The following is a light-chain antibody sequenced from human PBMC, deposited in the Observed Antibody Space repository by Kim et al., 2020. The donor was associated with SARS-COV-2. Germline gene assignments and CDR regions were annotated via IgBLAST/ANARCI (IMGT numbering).Light chain of an antibody. CDR3: QSYDSRLSGFYV. Sequence: QSVLTQPPSVSGAPGQRVTISCTGSSSNIGAGYDVHWYQQLPGTAPKLLIYDNTNRPSGVPERFSGSNSGTSASLAITGLQTEDEADYYCQSYDSRLSGFYVFGTGTKVTVL. J-gene: IGLJ1*01. V-gene: IGLV1-40*01. CDR2: DNT. CDR1: SSNIGAGYD.